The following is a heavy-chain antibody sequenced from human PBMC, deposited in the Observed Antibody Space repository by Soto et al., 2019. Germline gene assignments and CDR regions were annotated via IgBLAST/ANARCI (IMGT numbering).Heavy chain of an antibody. CDR3: ARDRYYYDSSYPLYYYYGMDV. CDR1: GFTFSSYA. CDR2: ISYDGSNK. Sequence: GGSLRLSCAASGFTFSSYAMHWVRQAPGKGLEWVAVISYDGSNKYYADSVKGRFTISRDNSKNTLYLQMNSLRAEDTAVYYCARDRYYYDSSYPLYYYYGMDVWGQGTTVTVSS. D-gene: IGHD3-22*01. J-gene: IGHJ6*02. V-gene: IGHV3-30-3*01.